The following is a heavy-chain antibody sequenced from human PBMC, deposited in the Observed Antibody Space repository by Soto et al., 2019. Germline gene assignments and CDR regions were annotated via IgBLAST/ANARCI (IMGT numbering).Heavy chain of an antibody. D-gene: IGHD1-7*01. CDR3: AKGFNLWNSPDY. J-gene: IGHJ4*02. V-gene: IGHV3-23*01. CDR2: ISGSGGST. Sequence: GGSLRLSCAASGFTFSSYSMNWVRQAPGKGLEWVSAISGSGGSTYYADSVKGRFTISRDNSKNTLYLQMNSLRAEDTAVYYCAKGFNLWNSPDYWGQGTLVTVSS. CDR1: GFTFSSYS.